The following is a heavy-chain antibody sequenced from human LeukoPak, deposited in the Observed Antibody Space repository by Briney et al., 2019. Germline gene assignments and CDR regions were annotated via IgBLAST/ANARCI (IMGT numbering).Heavy chain of an antibody. Sequence: GSSVKVSCKASGGTFRNYVINWVRQAPGQGLEWMGGIIPIFGTANYTQRFQGRITIIADEFTSTTYMELSSLKSEDTAVYYCARDLLADIYTKDSYFYIAVWGKGTTVTVSS. CDR2: IIPIFGTA. J-gene: IGHJ6*03. D-gene: IGHD3-3*02. CDR3: ARDLLADIYTKDSYFYIAV. V-gene: IGHV1-69*01. CDR1: GGTFRNYV.